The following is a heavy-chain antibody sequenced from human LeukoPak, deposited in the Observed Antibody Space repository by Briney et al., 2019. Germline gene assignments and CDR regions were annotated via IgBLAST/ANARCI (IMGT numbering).Heavy chain of an antibody. Sequence: GGSLRLSCAASGFTVSSNYMSWVRQAPGKGLEWVSVIYSGGSTYYADSVKGRFTISRDNSKNTLYLQMNSLRAEDTAVYYCARDRLHNDAFDIWGQGTMVTVSS. D-gene: IGHD5-24*01. CDR1: GFTVSSNY. CDR3: ARDRLHNDAFDI. V-gene: IGHV3-53*01. J-gene: IGHJ3*02. CDR2: IYSGGST.